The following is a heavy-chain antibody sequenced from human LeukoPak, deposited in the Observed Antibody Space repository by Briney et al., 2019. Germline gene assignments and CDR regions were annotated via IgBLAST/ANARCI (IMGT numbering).Heavy chain of an antibody. CDR3: ARDRDSSGYSNDAFDI. D-gene: IGHD3-22*01. CDR2: IYWNGGST. Sequence: GGSLRLSCAASGFTFDDYGMSWVRQAPGKGLEWVSGIYWNGGSTGCADSVKGRFTISRENAKNSLYLQMNSLRAEDTALYYCARDRDSSGYSNDAFDIWGQGTMVTVSS. V-gene: IGHV3-20*04. J-gene: IGHJ3*02. CDR1: GFTFDDYG.